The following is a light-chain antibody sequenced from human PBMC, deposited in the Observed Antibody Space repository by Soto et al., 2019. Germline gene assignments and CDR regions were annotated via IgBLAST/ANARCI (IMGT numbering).Light chain of an antibody. CDR3: QQSYSTPFT. J-gene: IGKJ5*01. Sequence: DIQMPQSPSPLSASVGARVTITCRASQTISTYLNWYQQKPGKAPKLLIYAASSLRSGVPSRFSGSGSGTDFTLTISSLQPEEFATYYCQQSYSTPFTVGQGTRLEIK. CDR1: QTISTY. V-gene: IGKV1-39*01. CDR2: AAS.